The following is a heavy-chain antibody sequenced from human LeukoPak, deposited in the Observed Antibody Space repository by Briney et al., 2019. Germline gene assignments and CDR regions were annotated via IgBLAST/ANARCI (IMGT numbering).Heavy chain of an antibody. CDR1: WYSISDYH. CDR3: GTSEVGSSSYGSYAY. Sequence: PSQTLSLTCTVSWYSISDYHCRWIRQPAGKGREWIVRSINSVVNNYNPSLKSRATISVTRSTNHFSRMRTSVPSSATAFVYCGTSEVGSSSYGSYAYWGQGTPVTVSA. CDR2: SINSVVN. D-gene: IGHD1-26*01. J-gene: IGHJ4*02. V-gene: IGHV4-4*07.